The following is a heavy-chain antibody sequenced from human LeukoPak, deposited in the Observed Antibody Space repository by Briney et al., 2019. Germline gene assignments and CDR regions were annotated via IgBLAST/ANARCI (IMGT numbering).Heavy chain of an antibody. J-gene: IGHJ4*02. CDR1: GFTFYDYA. CDR2: ISGDGGST. Sequence: GGSLRLSCAASGFTFYDYAMHWVRQAPGKGLEWVSLISGDGGSTYYADSVKGRFTISRDNSKNSLYLQMNSLRTEDTALYYCAKDYDYYDSSGSFDYWGQGTLVTVSS. V-gene: IGHV3-43*02. CDR3: AKDYDYYDSSGSFDY. D-gene: IGHD3-22*01.